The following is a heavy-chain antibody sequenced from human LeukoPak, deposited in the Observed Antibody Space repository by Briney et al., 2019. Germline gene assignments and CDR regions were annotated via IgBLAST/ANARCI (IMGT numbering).Heavy chain of an antibody. D-gene: IGHD3-16*01. V-gene: IGHV3-30*18. Sequence: GGSLRLSCAASGFIFSSYGMHWVRQAPGKGLEWVAVISYDGSNKYYAGSVKGRFTISRDDSKNTLYLQMNSLRAEDTAVYYCAKEGAQYYFDYWGQGTLVTVSS. J-gene: IGHJ4*02. CDR3: AKEGAQYYFDY. CDR1: GFIFSSYG. CDR2: ISYDGSNK.